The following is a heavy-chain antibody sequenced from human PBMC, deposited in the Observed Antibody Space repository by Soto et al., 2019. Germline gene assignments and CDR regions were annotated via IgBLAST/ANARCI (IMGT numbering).Heavy chain of an antibody. CDR2: IYPGDSDT. D-gene: IGHD2-21*02. Sequence: PGESLKISCKGSGYTFTNYWIGWVRQIPGKGLEWMGIIYPGDSDTRYSPSFQGQVTISADKSINTAYLQWSSLKASDTAMYYCARSSPYCGNDCSPSLLDHWGQGTLVTVSS. J-gene: IGHJ4*02. V-gene: IGHV5-51*01. CDR1: GYTFTNYW. CDR3: ARSSPYCGNDCSPSLLDH.